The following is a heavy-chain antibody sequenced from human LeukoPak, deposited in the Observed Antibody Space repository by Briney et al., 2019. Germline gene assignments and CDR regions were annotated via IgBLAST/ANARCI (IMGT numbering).Heavy chain of an antibody. CDR3: ARAGVGYYYYYMDV. CDR2: MNPNSGNT. Sequence: ASVKVSCKASGYTFTSYDINWVRQAPGQGLEWMGWMNPNSGNTGYAQKFQGRVTMTRNTSISTAYMELSSLRSEDTAVYYCARAGVGYYYYYMDVWGKGTTVTVSS. D-gene: IGHD7-27*01. CDR1: GYTFTSYD. V-gene: IGHV1-8*01. J-gene: IGHJ6*03.